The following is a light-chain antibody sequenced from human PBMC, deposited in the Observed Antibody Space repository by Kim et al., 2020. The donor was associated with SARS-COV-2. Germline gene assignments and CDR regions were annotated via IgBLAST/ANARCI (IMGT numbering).Light chain of an antibody. Sequence: ELTQPPSASGTPGQRVTISCSGSSSNIGSNYVYWYQQLPGTAPKLLIYSNNQRPSGVPDRFSGSKSGTSATLAISGLRSEDEADYYCAAWDDSLSVVVFGGGTKLTVL. V-gene: IGLV1-47*02. CDR2: SNN. CDR3: AAWDDSLSVVV. CDR1: SSNIGSNY. J-gene: IGLJ2*01.